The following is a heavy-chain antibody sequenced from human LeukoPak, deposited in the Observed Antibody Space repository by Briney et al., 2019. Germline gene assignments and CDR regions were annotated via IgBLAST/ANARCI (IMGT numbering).Heavy chain of an antibody. V-gene: IGHV4-39*07. D-gene: IGHD3-10*01. CDR2: IYYSGST. Sequence: SETLSLTCTVSGGSISSSSYYWGWIRQPPGKGLEWIGYIYYSGSTYYNPSLKSRVTISGDTSKNQFSLRLSSVTAADTAVYHCARGPFGDYRLKDFDYWGQGTLVTVSS. J-gene: IGHJ4*02. CDR1: GGSISSSSYY. CDR3: ARGPFGDYRLKDFDY.